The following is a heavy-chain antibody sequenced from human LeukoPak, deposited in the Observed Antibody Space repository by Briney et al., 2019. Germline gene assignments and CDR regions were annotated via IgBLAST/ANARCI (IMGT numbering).Heavy chain of an antibody. V-gene: IGHV3-48*01. Sequence: PGGSLRLSCAASGFPLSSYSINWVRQAPGKGLEWVSYISSSVSAIYYVDSVKGRFTVSRDNAKNALFLQMNSPRAEDTAVYYCVRVKGSYFDYWGQGALVTVSS. CDR2: ISSSVSAI. CDR1: GFPLSSYS. J-gene: IGHJ4*02. CDR3: VRVKGSYFDY. D-gene: IGHD2-15*01.